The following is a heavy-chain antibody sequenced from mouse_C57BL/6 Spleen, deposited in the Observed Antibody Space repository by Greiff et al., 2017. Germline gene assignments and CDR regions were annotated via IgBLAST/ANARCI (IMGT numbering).Heavy chain of an antibody. D-gene: IGHD1-1*01. Sequence: EVQLQQSGTVLARPGASVKMSCKTSGYTFTSYWMHWVKQRPGQGLEWIGAIYPGNSDTSYNQQFKGKAKLTAVTSASTAYMELSSLTNADSAVYYCTRTSYYGSSPLDYWGQGTTLTVSS. CDR3: TRTSYYGSSPLDY. CDR2: IYPGNSDT. V-gene: IGHV1-5*01. J-gene: IGHJ2*01. CDR1: GYTFTSYW.